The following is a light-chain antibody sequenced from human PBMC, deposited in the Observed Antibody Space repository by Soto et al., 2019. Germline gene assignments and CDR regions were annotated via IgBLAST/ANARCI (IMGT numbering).Light chain of an antibody. J-gene: IGKJ1*01. CDR2: GAS. V-gene: IGKV3-15*01. CDR3: QQYTNWRT. Sequence: EIVMTQSPATLSVSPGGGATLSCRASQNVRSNLAWYQQRPGQAPRLLIYGASTRATGIPTRFSGSGSGTEFTLTISSLQSEDFAGYYCQQYTNWRTFGQGTKVEIK. CDR1: QNVRSN.